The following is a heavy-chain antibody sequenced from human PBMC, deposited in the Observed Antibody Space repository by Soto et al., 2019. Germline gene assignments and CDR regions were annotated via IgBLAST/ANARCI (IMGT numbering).Heavy chain of an antibody. CDR2: ISGSGGST. J-gene: IGHJ4*02. D-gene: IGHD6-19*01. CDR1: GFTFSSYA. V-gene: IGHV3-23*01. Sequence: EVQLLESGGGLVQPGGSLRLSCAASGFTFSSYAMSWVRQAPGKGLEWVSAISGSGGSTYYADSVKGRFTISRDNSKNTLYLQMNSLRAEDTAVYYCAKSGAVAGTRRGGYFDYWGQGTLVTVSS. CDR3: AKSGAVAGTRRGGYFDY.